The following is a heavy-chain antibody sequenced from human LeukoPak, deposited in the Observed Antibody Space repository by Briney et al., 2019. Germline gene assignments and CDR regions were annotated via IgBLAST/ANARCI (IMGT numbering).Heavy chain of an antibody. V-gene: IGHV3-74*01. J-gene: IGHJ4*02. Sequence: PGGSLRLSCAASGFTFSSYWMHWVRQAPGKGLAWVSRINSDGSSTSYADSVKGRFTISRDNAKNTLYLQMNSLRAEDTAVYYCASGTAVAGTGVDYWGQGTLVTVSS. CDR3: ASGTAVAGTGVDY. D-gene: IGHD6-19*01. CDR1: GFTFSSYW. CDR2: INSDGSST.